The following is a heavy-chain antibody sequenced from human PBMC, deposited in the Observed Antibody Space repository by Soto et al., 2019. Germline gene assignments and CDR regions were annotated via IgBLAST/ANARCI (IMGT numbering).Heavy chain of an antibody. CDR2: IWYDGSNK. J-gene: IGHJ3*02. CDR1: GFTFSSYG. V-gene: IGHV3-33*01. CDR3: ARAMATIPRHAFDI. Sequence: QVQLVESGGGVVQPGRSLRLSCAASGFTFSSYGMHWVRQAPGKGLEWVAVIWYDGSNKYYADSVKGRFTISRDNSKNTLYLQMNSLRAEDTAVYYCARAMATIPRHAFDIWGQGTMVTVS. D-gene: IGHD5-12*01.